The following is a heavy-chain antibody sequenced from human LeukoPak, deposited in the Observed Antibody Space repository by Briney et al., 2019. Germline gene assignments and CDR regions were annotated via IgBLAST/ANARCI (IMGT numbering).Heavy chain of an antibody. CDR2: IYYSGST. CDR3: ARCDDSSGYYYAVDY. CDR1: GGSISSSSYY. J-gene: IGHJ4*02. Sequence: SETQSLTCTVSGGSISSSSYYWGWNRQPPGKGLEWIGSIYYSGSTYYNPSLKSRVTISVDTSKNQFSLKLSSVTAADTAVYYCARCDDSSGYYYAVDYWGQGTLVTVSS. V-gene: IGHV4-39*01. D-gene: IGHD3-22*01.